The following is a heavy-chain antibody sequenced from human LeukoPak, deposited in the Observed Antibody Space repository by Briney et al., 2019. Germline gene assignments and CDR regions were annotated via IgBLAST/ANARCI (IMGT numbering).Heavy chain of an antibody. J-gene: IGHJ6*02. CDR2: INHSGST. V-gene: IGHV4-34*01. Sequence: SETLSLTCAVYGGSFSGYYWSWIRQPPGKGLEWIGEINHSGSTNYNPSLKSRVTISVDTSKNQFSLKLSSVTVADTAVYYCARVSRIAAARAGMDVWGQGTTVTVSS. CDR1: GGSFSGYY. D-gene: IGHD6-25*01. CDR3: ARVSRIAAARAGMDV.